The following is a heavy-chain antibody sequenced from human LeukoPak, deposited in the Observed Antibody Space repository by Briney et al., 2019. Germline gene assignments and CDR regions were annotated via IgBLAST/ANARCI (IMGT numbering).Heavy chain of an antibody. D-gene: IGHD5-18*01. CDR1: GFSFEDFA. CDR2: ISGSGRTI. V-gene: IGHV3-23*01. CDR3: AKNVMVKRYIDY. Sequence: GRSLRLSCEPSGFSFEDFAMHWVRQAPGKGLQWISVISGSGRTIEYEDSVKGRFTISRDNSKNTLSLQMNSLRVEDTAIYYCAKNVMVKRYIDYWGQGTLVTVSS. J-gene: IGHJ4*02.